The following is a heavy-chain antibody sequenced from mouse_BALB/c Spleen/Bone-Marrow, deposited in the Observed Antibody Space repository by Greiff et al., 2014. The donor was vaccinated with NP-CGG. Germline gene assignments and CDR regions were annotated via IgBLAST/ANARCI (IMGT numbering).Heavy chain of an antibody. J-gene: IGHJ4*01. Sequence: VPLKESGGGLVKPGGSLKLSCAASGFAFSSYDMSWVRQTPEKRLEWVAYISHGGGTTYYSDTVKGRFTISRDNAKNTLYLQMSSLKSEDTAIYYCTRHGGYYPYYYAMDYWGQGTSVTVSS. V-gene: IGHV5-12-1*01. CDR3: TRHGGYYPYYYAMDY. CDR2: ISHGGGTT. CDR1: GFAFSSYD. D-gene: IGHD2-3*01.